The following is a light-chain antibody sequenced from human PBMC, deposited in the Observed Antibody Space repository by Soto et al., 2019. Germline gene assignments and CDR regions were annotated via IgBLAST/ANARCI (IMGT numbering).Light chain of an antibody. CDR1: SSDVAGYNY. CDR2: DVS. CDR3: CSYTSSSTPVV. J-gene: IGLJ2*01. Sequence: QSALTQPASVSGSPGQSITISCTGTSSDVAGYNYVSWYQQHPGKAPKLMIYDVSNRPSGVSNRFSGSKSGNTASLTISGLQAEDEADYYCCSYTSSSTPVVFGGGTKLTVL. V-gene: IGLV2-14*03.